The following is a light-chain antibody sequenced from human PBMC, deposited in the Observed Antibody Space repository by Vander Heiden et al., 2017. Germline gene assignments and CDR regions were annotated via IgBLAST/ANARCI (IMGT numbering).Light chain of an antibody. CDR3: QQYGSSPPFT. CDR1: QSVSSSY. V-gene: IGKV3-20*01. J-gene: IGKJ3*01. Sequence: EFVLTQSPGTLSLSPGDRATLSCSPSQSVSSSYLAWYQQKPGQAHSLLIYGASSRATGIPDRFSGSGSGTDFTLTISRLEPEDFAVYYCQQYGSSPPFTFGPGTKVDIK. CDR2: GAS.